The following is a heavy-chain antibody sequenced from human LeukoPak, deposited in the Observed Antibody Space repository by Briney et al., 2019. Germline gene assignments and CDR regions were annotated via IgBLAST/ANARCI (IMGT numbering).Heavy chain of an antibody. CDR2: IDPSDSYT. J-gene: IGHJ4*02. CDR3: ARHSEAGIAAAGTRY. V-gene: IGHV5-10-1*01. Sequence: GESLRISCKGSGYSFTSYWISWVRQMPGKGLEWMGGIDPSDSYTNYSPSFQGHVTISADKSISTAYLQWSSLKASDTAMYYCARHSEAGIAAAGTRYWGQGTLVTVSS. CDR1: GYSFTSYW. D-gene: IGHD6-13*01.